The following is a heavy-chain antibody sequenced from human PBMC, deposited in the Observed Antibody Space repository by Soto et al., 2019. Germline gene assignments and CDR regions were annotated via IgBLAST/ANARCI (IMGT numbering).Heavy chain of an antibody. V-gene: IGHV3-30*18. CDR2: ISYDGSNK. CDR3: AKEEVDIAMVPPSYYYYYGMDV. Sequence: QVQLVESGGGVVQPGRSLRLSCAASGFTFSSYGMHWVRQAPGKGLEWVAVISYDGSNKYYADSVKGRFTISRDNSKNTLYLQMNSLRAEDTAVYYCAKEEVDIAMVPPSYYYYYGMDVWGQGTTVTVSS. J-gene: IGHJ6*02. D-gene: IGHD5-18*01. CDR1: GFTFSSYG.